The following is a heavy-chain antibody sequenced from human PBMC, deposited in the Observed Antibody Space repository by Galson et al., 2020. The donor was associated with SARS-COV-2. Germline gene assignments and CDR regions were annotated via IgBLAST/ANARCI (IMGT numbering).Heavy chain of an antibody. Sequence: SVKVSCTSTVYTFTCYYIHWMRQPTGQGLEWVGLINPNTCCTRFAQKFQGRVTLPRDMPILTVNMALNRLTSDDTAIYHCVRRSSGPVGRACEYWGQGTLVTVSS. CDR3: VRRSSGPVGRACEY. V-gene: IGHV1-2*06. J-gene: IGHJ4*02. CDR2: INPNTCCT. CDR1: VYTFTCYY. D-gene: IGHD2-15*01.